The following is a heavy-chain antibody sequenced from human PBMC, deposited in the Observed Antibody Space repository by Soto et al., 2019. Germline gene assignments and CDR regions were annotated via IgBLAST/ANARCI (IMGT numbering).Heavy chain of an antibody. D-gene: IGHD1-7*01. Sequence: GVSVKVSGKASGYTFTMYYMHWGLHAPGQGLEWMGIINPSGGSTSYAQKFQGRVTMTRDTSTSTVYMELSSLRSEDTAVYYCARDRRDNWNYRLDYWGQGTLVTVSS. CDR3: ARDRRDNWNYRLDY. J-gene: IGHJ4*02. CDR1: GYTFTMYY. V-gene: IGHV1-46*01. CDR2: INPSGGST.